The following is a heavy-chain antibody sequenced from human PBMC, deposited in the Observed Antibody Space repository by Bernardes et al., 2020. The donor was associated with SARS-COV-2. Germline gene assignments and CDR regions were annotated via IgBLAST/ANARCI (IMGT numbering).Heavy chain of an antibody. CDR2: IKEDESER. CDR3: ARDPNGRDGYNDRYGMDV. J-gene: IGHJ6*02. D-gene: IGHD2-21*01. V-gene: IGHV3-7*03. Sequence: GGSLRLSCAASGFAFSRYWMSWGRQAPGKGLEWVANIKEDESERYYGDSVKGRFIISRDNAKNSVYLEMNSLRDEDTAVYYCARDPNGRDGYNDRYGMDVWGRGTTVNVSS. CDR1: GFAFSRYW.